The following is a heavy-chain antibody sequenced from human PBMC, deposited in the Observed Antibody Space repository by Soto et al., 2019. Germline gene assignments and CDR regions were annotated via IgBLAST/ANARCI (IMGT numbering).Heavy chain of an antibody. J-gene: IGHJ6*01. V-gene: IGHV1-69*01. Sequence: QVQLVQSGAEVKEPGSSVKVSCTASGGTFSIYSINWVRQAPGQGLEWMGGSIPIFRTANYAQKFQGRVTITADESTSTAYMELSSLRSEDTAVYYCARGVQHRKASYYYDMDVWGQGTTVTVSS. CDR2: SIPIFRTA. CDR1: GGTFSIYS. D-gene: IGHD6-13*01. CDR3: ARGVQHRKASYYYDMDV.